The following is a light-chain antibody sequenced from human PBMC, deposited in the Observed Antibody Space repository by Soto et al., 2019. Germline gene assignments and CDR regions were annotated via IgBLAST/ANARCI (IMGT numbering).Light chain of an antibody. Sequence: QSALTQPASVSGSPGQSITISCTGTSSDIGRYNYVSWYQQYPGRAPRLMIYEVNNRPSGVSNRFSGSKSGNTASLTISGLRAEEEADYYFSSLRANRGVFGNGTKVTV. CDR1: SSDIGRYNY. J-gene: IGLJ1*01. CDR3: SSLRANRGV. V-gene: IGLV2-14*01. CDR2: EVN.